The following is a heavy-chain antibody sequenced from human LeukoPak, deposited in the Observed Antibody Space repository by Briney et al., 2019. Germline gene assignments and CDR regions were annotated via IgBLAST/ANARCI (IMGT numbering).Heavy chain of an antibody. J-gene: IGHJ4*02. D-gene: IGHD5-12*01. V-gene: IGHV3-11*06. Sequence: KPGGSLRLSCAASGFTFSDYYMSWIRQAPGKGLEWVSYITSSSSSKYYADSVKGRFTISRDNAKNSLYLQMNSLRDEDTAVYYCARDGEYGGYDLDYWGQGTLVTVSS. CDR3: ARDGEYGGYDLDY. CDR1: GFTFSDYY. CDR2: ITSSSSSK.